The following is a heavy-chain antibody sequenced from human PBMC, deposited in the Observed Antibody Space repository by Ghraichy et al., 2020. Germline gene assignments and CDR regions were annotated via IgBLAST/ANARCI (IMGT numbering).Heavy chain of an antibody. CDR3: ARDGHYDFWSGYYGPNLRGLDV. CDR2: MNAGNGDT. Sequence: ASVKVSCKASGYTFTTYAIHWVRQAPGQRLEGMGWMNAGNGDTKYAQKFQDRVSITRDTSATTVYVEMSSLRSEDTAGYYCARDGHYDFWSGYYGPNLRGLDVWGQGTTVTVSS. V-gene: IGHV1-3*01. J-gene: IGHJ6*02. D-gene: IGHD3-3*01. CDR1: GYTFTTYA.